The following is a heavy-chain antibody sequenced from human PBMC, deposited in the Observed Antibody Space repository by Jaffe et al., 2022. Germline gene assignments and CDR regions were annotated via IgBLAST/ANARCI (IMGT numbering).Heavy chain of an antibody. CDR1: GYTFTSYY. CDR2: INPSGGST. J-gene: IGHJ5*02. V-gene: IGHV1-46*01. Sequence: QVQLVQSGAEVKKPGASVKVSCKASGYTFTSYYMHWVRQAPGQGLEWMGIINPSGGSTSYAQKFQGRVTMTRDTSTSTVYMELSSLRSEDTAVYYCARDVTYCSSTSCYGRNWFDPWGQGTLVTVSS. CDR3: ARDVTYCSSTSCYGRNWFDP. D-gene: IGHD2-2*01.